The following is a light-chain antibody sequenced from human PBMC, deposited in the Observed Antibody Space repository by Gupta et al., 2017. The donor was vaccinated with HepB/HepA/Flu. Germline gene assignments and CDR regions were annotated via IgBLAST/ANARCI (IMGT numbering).Light chain of an antibody. CDR1: QSVSSSY. V-gene: IGKV3-20*01. J-gene: IGKJ2*01. CDR2: GAS. CDR3: QQYGSSPMYT. Sequence: ENVLTQAPGTLALSPGGRATLSCRASQSVSSSYLAWYQQKPGQPPRLLIYGASSRATGIPDRFSGSGSGTEFTLTISRLEPEDFAVYYCQQYGSSPMYTFGQGTKLEIK.